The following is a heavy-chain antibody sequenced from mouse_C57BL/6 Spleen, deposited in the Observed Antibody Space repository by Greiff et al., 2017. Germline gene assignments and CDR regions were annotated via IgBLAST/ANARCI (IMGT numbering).Heavy chain of an antibody. CDR2: IYPGSGST. V-gene: IGHV1-55*01. D-gene: IGHD2-5*01. CDR3: ALYSNFEFAY. CDR1: GYTFTSYW. J-gene: IGHJ3*01. Sequence: QVQLQQPGAELVKPGASVKMSCTASGYTFTSYWITWVKQRPGQGLAWIGDIYPGSGSTNYNAKFKSKATLTVDTSSSTAYMQLSSLTSEDSAVYYCALYSNFEFAYWGQGTLVTVSA.